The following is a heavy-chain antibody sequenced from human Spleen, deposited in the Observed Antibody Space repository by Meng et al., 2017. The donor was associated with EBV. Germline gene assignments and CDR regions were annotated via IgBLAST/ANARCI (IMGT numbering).Heavy chain of an antibody. Sequence: VPVQQWGAGVLKPSDALSLTCAVSGGSFSSYYWSWIRQPPGKGLEWSGEINQSGSIYYNPSLMGRVTISGDTSRNQFSLKLISVTAADTAVYYCARGPYYEWGQGTLVTVSS. CDR2: INQSGSI. CDR3: ARGPYYE. CDR1: GGSFSSYY. J-gene: IGHJ4*02. D-gene: IGHD1-26*01. V-gene: IGHV4-34*01.